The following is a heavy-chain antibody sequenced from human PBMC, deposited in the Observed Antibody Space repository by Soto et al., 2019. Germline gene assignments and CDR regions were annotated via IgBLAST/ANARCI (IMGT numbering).Heavy chain of an antibody. D-gene: IGHD6-13*01. CDR1: GGTXTRNS. V-gene: IGHV1-69*13. CDR2: IIPFFHAP. CDR3: ARSRAAAPPRVGMDV. J-gene: IGHJ6*02. Sequence: SXKGSYKASGGTXTRNSISLVRQAPGQGLEWMGGIIPFFHAPNYAQKFQGRVTITADESTSIVFMEMSSMRFEHTAVYYCARSRAAAPPRVGMDVWGQGTTVTVSS.